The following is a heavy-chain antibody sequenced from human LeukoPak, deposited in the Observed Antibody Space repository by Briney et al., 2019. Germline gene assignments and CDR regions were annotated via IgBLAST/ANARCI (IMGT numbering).Heavy chain of an antibody. CDR3: VRHKLVWFGEFYYFDY. V-gene: IGHV4-39*01. D-gene: IGHD3-10*01. J-gene: IGHJ4*02. CDR1: GGSISSSSYY. CDR2: IYYSGSA. Sequence: PSETLSLTCTVSGGSISSSSYYWGWIRQPPGKGLEWIGSIYYSGSAYYNPSLKSRVTISVDTSKNQFSLKLSSVTAADTAVYYCVRHKLVWFGEFYYFDYWGQGTLVTVSS.